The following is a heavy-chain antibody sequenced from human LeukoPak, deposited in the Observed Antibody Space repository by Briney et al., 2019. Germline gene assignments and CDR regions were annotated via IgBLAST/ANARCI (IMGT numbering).Heavy chain of an antibody. Sequence: ASVKVSCKASGYTFTSYDINWVRQATGQGLEWMGWMNPNSGNTGYAQKFQGRVTMTRNTSISTAYMELSSLRSEDTAVYYCARGRSHRDLVQTWGQGTLVTVSS. D-gene: IGHD5-24*01. V-gene: IGHV1-8*01. J-gene: IGHJ4*02. CDR1: GYTFTSYD. CDR2: MNPNSGNT. CDR3: ARGRSHRDLVQT.